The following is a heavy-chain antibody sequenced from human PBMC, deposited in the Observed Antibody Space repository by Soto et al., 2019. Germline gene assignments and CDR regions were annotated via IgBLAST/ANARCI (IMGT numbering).Heavy chain of an antibody. J-gene: IGHJ4*02. CDR1: GGSVSSGSYY. CDR3: ARSDSSGYYQPPFDY. CDR2: IYYSGST. V-gene: IGHV4-61*01. Sequence: SETLSLTCTVSGGSVSSGSYYWSWIRQPPGKGLEWIGYIYYSGSTNYNPSLKSRVTISVDTSKNQFSLKLSSVTAADTAAYYCARSDSSGYYQPPFDYWGQGTLVTVSS. D-gene: IGHD3-22*01.